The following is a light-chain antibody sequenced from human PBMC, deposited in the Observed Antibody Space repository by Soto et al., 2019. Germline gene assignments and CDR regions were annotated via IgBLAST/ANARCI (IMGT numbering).Light chain of an antibody. V-gene: IGLV2-11*01. CDR2: DVS. CDR3: CSYAGSYTFYV. J-gene: IGLJ1*01. Sequence: SVLTQPRPVSGSPGQSVTISCTGNSSDFGGYNYVSWYQHHPGKAPKLMIYDVSKRPSGVPDRFSGSKSGNTASLTISGLQAEDEADYYCCSYAGSYTFYVFGTGTKVTVL. CDR1: SSDFGGYNY.